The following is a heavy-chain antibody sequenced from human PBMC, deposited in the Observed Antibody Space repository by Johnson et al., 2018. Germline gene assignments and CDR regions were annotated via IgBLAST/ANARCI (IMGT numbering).Heavy chain of an antibody. V-gene: IGHV3-66*02. Sequence: VQLVQSGGGLVQPGGSLRLSCAVSGFTVSSKYMSWVRQAPGKGLVWVSIIYSGGSRYYADSVKGRFPISRDTSNNPVYLQMNSLKFEDTALYYCARGGSSGWFTGVFDVWGQGTMVTVSS. D-gene: IGHD6-19*01. CDR2: IYSGGSR. CDR1: GFTVSSKY. J-gene: IGHJ3*01. CDR3: ARGGSSGWFTGVFDV.